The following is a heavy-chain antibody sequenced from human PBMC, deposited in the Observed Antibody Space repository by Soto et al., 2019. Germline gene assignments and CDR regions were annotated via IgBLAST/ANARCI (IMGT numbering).Heavy chain of an antibody. CDR2: IGGSGSTT. CDR1: GFTFSSYA. V-gene: IGHV3-23*01. J-gene: IGHJ6*02. Sequence: EVQLLESGGGLVQPGGSLRVSCAASGFTFSSYAMNWVRQAPGKGLEWVSSIGGSGSTTYYADSVKGRFTISRDNSKNTLYLQMNSLTAEDTAVYYCAKDNYGDSYYYGMDVWGQGTTVTVSS. D-gene: IGHD4-17*01. CDR3: AKDNYGDSYYYGMDV.